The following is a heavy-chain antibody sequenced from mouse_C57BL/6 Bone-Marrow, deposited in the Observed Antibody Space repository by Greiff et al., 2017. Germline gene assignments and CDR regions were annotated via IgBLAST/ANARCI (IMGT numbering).Heavy chain of an antibody. D-gene: IGHD1-1*01. CDR1: GYTFTSYG. CDR2: IYPRSGNT. CDR3: ARSGLRYYYGSSS. Sequence: VQLQESGAELARPGASVKLSCKASGYTFTSYGISWVKQRTGQGLEWIGEIYPRSGNTYYNEKFKGKATLTADKSSSTAYLELRSLTSEDTAVYFCARSGLRYYYGSSSWGQGTTLTVSS. J-gene: IGHJ2*01. V-gene: IGHV1-81*01.